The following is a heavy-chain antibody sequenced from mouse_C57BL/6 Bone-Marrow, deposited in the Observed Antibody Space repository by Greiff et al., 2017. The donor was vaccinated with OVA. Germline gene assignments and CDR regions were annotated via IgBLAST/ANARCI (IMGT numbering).Heavy chain of an antibody. CDR3: ARGTYYYGSSPFAY. Sequence: EVQVVESGPGLVKPSQSLSLTCSVTGYSITSGYYWNWIRQFPGNKLEWMGYISYDGSNNYNPSLKNRISITRDTSKNQFFLKLNSVTTEDTATYYGARGTYYYGSSPFAYWGQGTLVTVSA. CDR1: GYSITSGYY. J-gene: IGHJ3*01. D-gene: IGHD1-1*01. V-gene: IGHV3-6*01. CDR2: ISYDGSN.